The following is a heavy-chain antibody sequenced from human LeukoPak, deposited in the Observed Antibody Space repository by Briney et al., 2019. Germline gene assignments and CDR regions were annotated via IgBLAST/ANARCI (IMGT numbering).Heavy chain of an antibody. CDR2: INPNSGGT. CDR1: GYTFTGYY. Sequence: ASVKVSCNSSGYTFTGYYMLWVRQAPGQGLEWMGWINPNSGGTHYAQKFQGRVTMTRDTSINTAYMELSRLRSVDTAIYYCARGSSIVTSTIDWFDPWGQGALVAVPS. V-gene: IGHV1-2*02. J-gene: IGHJ5*02. D-gene: IGHD6-6*01. CDR3: ARGSSIVTSTIDWFDP.